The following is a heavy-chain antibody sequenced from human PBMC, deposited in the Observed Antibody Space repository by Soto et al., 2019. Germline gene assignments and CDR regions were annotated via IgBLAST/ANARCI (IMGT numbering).Heavy chain of an antibody. Sequence: QVQLQESGPGLVKPSETLSLTCTVSGGSITRGGYYWSWIRQHPGKGLEWIGYIYNSGTTYYNPSLXSXVTISVHTSKNQFSLKLTSVTAADTAVYYCARDPAPWGQGTLVTVSS. J-gene: IGHJ5*02. V-gene: IGHV4-31*03. CDR1: GGSITRGGYY. CDR3: ARDPAP. CDR2: IYNSGTT.